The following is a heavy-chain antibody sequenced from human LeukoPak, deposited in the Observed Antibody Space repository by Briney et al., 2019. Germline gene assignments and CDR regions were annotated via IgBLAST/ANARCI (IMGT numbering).Heavy chain of an antibody. CDR1: GYTFTGYY. CDR2: INTNTGNP. CDR3: ASFLAAAQAYYFDY. J-gene: IGHJ4*02. D-gene: IGHD6-13*01. V-gene: IGHV7-4-1*02. Sequence: ASVKVSCKASGYTFTGYYMHWVRQAPGQGLEWMGWINTNTGNPTYAQGFTGRFVFSLDTSVSTAYLQISSLKAEDTAVYYCASFLAAAQAYYFDYWGQGTLVAVSS.